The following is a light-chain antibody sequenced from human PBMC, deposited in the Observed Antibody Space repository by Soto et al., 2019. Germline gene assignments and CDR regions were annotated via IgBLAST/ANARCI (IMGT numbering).Light chain of an antibody. CDR3: QLYGSSPPWYT. CDR1: QSVSSSY. J-gene: IGKJ2*01. V-gene: IGKV3-20*01. Sequence: EIVLTQSPGTLSLSPGERATLSCRASQSVSSSYLAWYQQKPGQAPRLLIYGASSRATGIPDRFSGSGSGTDVNHTISRLEPEDFAVYYCQLYGSSPPWYTFGQGTKLEIK. CDR2: GAS.